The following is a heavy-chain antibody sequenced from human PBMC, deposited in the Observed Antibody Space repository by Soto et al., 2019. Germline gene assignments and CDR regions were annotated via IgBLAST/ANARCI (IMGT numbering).Heavy chain of an antibody. CDR1: GGTFSDYT. D-gene: IGHD2-21*02. Sequence: SVKVCCKASGGTFSDYTSTWVRQAPGQGLEWMGRIIPILSIANYAQKFQGRVTITADRSTKTAYMELSSLRSDDTALYYCERLPCRSVDCYRMDYFDYWGQGTLVTVSS. V-gene: IGHV1-69*02. CDR2: IIPILSIA. J-gene: IGHJ4*02. CDR3: ERLPCRSVDCYRMDYFDY.